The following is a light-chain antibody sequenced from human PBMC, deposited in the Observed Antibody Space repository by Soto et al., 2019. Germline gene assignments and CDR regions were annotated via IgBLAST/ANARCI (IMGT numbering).Light chain of an antibody. CDR3: SSYTSSSTW. Sequence: QSALTQPASVSGFPGQSITISCTGTSSDVGGYNYVSWYQQHPGKAPKLMIYDVSNRPSGVSNRFSGSKSGNTASLTISGLQAEDEADYYCSSYTSSSTWFGGGTQLTVL. J-gene: IGLJ3*02. CDR1: SSDVGGYNY. V-gene: IGLV2-14*01. CDR2: DVS.